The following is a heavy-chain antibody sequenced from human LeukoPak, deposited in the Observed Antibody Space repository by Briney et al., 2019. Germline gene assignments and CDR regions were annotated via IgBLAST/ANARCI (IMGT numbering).Heavy chain of an antibody. D-gene: IGHD5-18*01. Sequence: GGSLRLSCAASGFTFSNYGMHWVRQAPGKGLEWVAIIWYDGSSEYYADFVKGRFTISRDNSKNTMYLQMNSLRAEDTAVYYCARDRGYSYGYWYYYYGMDVWGQGTTVTVSS. J-gene: IGHJ6*02. CDR2: IWYDGSSE. CDR1: GFTFSNYG. V-gene: IGHV3-33*01. CDR3: ARDRGYSYGYWYYYYGMDV.